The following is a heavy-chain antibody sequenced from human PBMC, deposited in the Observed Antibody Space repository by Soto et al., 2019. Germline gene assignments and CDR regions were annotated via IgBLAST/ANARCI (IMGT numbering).Heavy chain of an antibody. CDR3: ARSSFYGSGSYCVDY. CDR1: GYSFTSHY. J-gene: IGHJ4*02. V-gene: IGHV1-46*03. CDR2: INPSGGST. Sequence: ASVKVSCKAIGYSFTSHYIHWVRQAPGQGLEWMGIINPSGGSTSYAQKFQGRVTMTRDTSTSTVYMELSSLRSEDTAVYYCARSSFYGSGSYCVDYWGQGTLVTVSS. D-gene: IGHD3-10*01.